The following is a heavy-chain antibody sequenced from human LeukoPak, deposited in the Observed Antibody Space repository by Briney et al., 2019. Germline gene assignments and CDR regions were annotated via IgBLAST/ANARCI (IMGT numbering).Heavy chain of an antibody. CDR3: ASAYYYDSSGAFDY. J-gene: IGHJ4*02. V-gene: IGHV4-59*01. Sequence: SETLSLTCTVSGGSISSYYWSWIRQPPGKGLEWIGYIYYSGSTNYNPSLKSRVTISVDTSKNQFSLKLSSVTAADTAVYYCASAYYYDSSGAFDYWGQGTLVTVSS. CDR2: IYYSGST. CDR1: GGSISSYY. D-gene: IGHD3-22*01.